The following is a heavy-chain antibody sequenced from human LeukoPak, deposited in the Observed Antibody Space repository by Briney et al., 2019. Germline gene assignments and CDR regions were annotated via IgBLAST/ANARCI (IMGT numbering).Heavy chain of an antibody. CDR3: ARGSTVVTPGWILDY. CDR2: INPSGGST. D-gene: IGHD4-23*01. V-gene: IGHV1-46*01. CDR1: GYTFTSYY. Sequence: GASVKVSCKASGYTFTSYYMHWVRQAPGQGLEWMGIINPSGGSTSYAQKFQGRVTMTRDTSTSTVYMELSSLRSEDTAVYYCARGSTVVTPGWILDYWGQGTLVTVSS. J-gene: IGHJ4*02.